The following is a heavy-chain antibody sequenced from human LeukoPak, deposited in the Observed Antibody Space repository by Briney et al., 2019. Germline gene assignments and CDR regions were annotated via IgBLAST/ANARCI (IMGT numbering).Heavy chain of an antibody. CDR3: TTVGENLRIYYYGSGSYAFGDY. Sequence: SVKVSCKASGGTFSSYAISWVRQAPGQGLEWMGRIIPILGIANYAQKFQGRVTITADKSTSTAYMELSSLRSEDTAVYYCTTVGENLRIYYYGSGSYAFGDYWGQGTLVTVSS. J-gene: IGHJ4*02. CDR1: GGTFSSYA. V-gene: IGHV1-69*04. D-gene: IGHD3-10*01. CDR2: IIPILGIA.